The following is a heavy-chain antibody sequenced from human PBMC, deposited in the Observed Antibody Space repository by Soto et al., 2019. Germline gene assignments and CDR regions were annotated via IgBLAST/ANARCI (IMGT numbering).Heavy chain of an antibody. CDR2: IYDGGST. V-gene: IGHV3-66*01. Sequence: EVQLVESGGGLVQPGGSLRLSCAASGFTVSSNYMTWVRQAPGKGLEWVSVIYDGGSTNYADPVKGRFTISRDTSKNTLYLQMNSLSPEDTAVYYCARGVDWFDYWGQGTLVTVSS. CDR1: GFTVSSNY. CDR3: ARGVDWFDY. D-gene: IGHD3-9*01. J-gene: IGHJ4*02.